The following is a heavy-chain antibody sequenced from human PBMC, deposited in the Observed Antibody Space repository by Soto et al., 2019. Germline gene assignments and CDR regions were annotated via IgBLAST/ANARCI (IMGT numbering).Heavy chain of an antibody. CDR2: IKNKANSYTT. V-gene: IGHV3-72*01. CDR3: ARVSLVGPSGGRYFDY. CDR1: GFTFSAQY. D-gene: IGHD1-26*01. Sequence: EVQLVESGGGLVQPGGSLRLSCAASGFTFSAQYMDWVRQAPGKGLEWVGRIKNKANSYTTEYAASVEGRFTISREDSQNSLYLQMNSLKTEDTAVYYCARVSLVGPSGGRYFDYWGQGSQVAVSS. J-gene: IGHJ4*02.